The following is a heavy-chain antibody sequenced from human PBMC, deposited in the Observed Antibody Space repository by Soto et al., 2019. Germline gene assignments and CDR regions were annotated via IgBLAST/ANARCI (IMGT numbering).Heavy chain of an antibody. CDR3: ARDARGTRGFDEMDI. CDR1: GYIFAGYH. J-gene: IGHJ6*02. Sequence: ASVKVSCKASGYIFAGYHIHWVRQAPGRGLEWMGWINPNSGDTEYAQNFQGRVTMTRDTSFNLVYMEMSGLMSDDTAVYYCARDARGTRGFDEMDIWGQGTTVTVSS. V-gene: IGHV1-2*02. CDR2: INPNSGDT. D-gene: IGHD3-9*01.